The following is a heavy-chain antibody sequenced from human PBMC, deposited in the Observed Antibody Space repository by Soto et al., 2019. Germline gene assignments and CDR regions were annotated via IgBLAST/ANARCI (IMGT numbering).Heavy chain of an antibody. V-gene: IGHV3-30*03. Sequence: GGSLRLSCAASGFTFSSCGMHWVRQAPGKGLEWVAVISYDGSNKYYADSVKGRFTISRDNSKNTLYLQMNSLKASDTAMYYCARQPPDIVVVPTTIHYYYYGMDVWGQGTTVTVSS. CDR1: GFTFSSCG. J-gene: IGHJ6*02. CDR3: ARQPPDIVVVPTTIHYYYYGMDV. D-gene: IGHD2-2*02. CDR2: ISYDGSNK.